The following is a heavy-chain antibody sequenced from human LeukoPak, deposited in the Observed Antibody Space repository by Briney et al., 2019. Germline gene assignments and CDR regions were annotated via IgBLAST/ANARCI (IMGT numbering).Heavy chain of an antibody. V-gene: IGHV3-23*01. D-gene: IGHD3-22*01. CDR1: GFTFSSYA. CDR2: ISGSGGST. J-gene: IGHJ4*02. CDR3: AKGAADYYDSSGYYYFDY. Sequence: GGSLRLSCAASGFTFSSYAMSWVRQAPGKGLEWVSAISGSGGSTYYADPVKGRFTISRDNSKNTLYLQMNSLRAEDTAVYYCAKGAADYYDSSGYYYFDYWGQGTLVTVSS.